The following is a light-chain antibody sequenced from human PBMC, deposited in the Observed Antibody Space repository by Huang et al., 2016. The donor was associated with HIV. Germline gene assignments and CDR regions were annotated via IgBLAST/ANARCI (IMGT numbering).Light chain of an antibody. Sequence: DIVMTQSPDSLAVSLGERATINCKSSQSVLYSSNNENYLAWYQQKPGQPPKLLIYWASTRASGVPDRFSGSGSGTHFTLTISSLQAEDVAVYYCQQYFLTPFTFGPGTKVDIK. CDR3: QQYFLTPFT. CDR1: QSVLYSSNNENY. CDR2: WAS. V-gene: IGKV4-1*01. J-gene: IGKJ3*01.